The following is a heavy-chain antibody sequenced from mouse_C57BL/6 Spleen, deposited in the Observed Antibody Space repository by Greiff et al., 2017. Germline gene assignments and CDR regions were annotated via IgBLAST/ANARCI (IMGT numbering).Heavy chain of an antibody. Sequence: QVQLQQSGAELVRPGASVTLSCKASGYTFTDYEMHWVKQTPVHGLEWIGAIDPETGGTAYNQKFKGKAILTADKSSSTAYMELRSLTSEDSAVYYCTRAPLYGTSDYWGQGTTLTVSS. CDR2: IDPETGGT. CDR1: GYTFTDYE. J-gene: IGHJ2*01. CDR3: TRAPLYGTSDY. V-gene: IGHV1-15*01. D-gene: IGHD1-1*01.